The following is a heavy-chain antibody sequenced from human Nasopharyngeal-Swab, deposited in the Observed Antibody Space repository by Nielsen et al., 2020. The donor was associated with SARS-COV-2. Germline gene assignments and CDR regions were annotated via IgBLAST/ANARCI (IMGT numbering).Heavy chain of an antibody. V-gene: IGHV3-20*04. CDR2: INWNGGST. CDR1: GFTFDDYG. Sequence: GGSLRLSCAASGFTFDDYGMSWVRQAPGKGPEWVSGINWNGGSTGYADSVKGRFTISRDNAKNSLYLQMNSLRAEDTALYYCASTWIQLWLPHYWGQGTLVTVSS. J-gene: IGHJ4*02. CDR3: ASTWIQLWLPHY. D-gene: IGHD5-18*01.